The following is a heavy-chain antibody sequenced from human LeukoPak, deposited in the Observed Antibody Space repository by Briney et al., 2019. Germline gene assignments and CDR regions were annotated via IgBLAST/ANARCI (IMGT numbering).Heavy chain of an antibody. CDR1: GGTFSSYA. D-gene: IGHD1-26*01. V-gene: IGHV1-69*04. CDR3: ARDLSIGVGATTHY. J-gene: IGHJ4*02. Sequence: ASVKVSCKASGGTFSSYAISWVRQAPGQGLEWMGRIIPILGIANYAQKFQGRVTITADKSTSTAYMELSSLRSEDTAVYYCARDLSIGVGATTHYWGQGTLITVSS. CDR2: IIPILGIA.